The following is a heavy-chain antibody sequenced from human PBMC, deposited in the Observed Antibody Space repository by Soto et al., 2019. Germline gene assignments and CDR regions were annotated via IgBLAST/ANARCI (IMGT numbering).Heavy chain of an antibody. CDR2: SSAYNGNT. J-gene: IGHJ4*02. CDR3: AGGVEGHGDYFDRFDY. V-gene: IGHV1-18*01. D-gene: IGHD4-17*01. Sequence: QVQLVQSGAEVKKPGASVKVSCKASGYTFTSYGISWVRQAPGQGLEWMGWSSAYNGNTNYAQKLQGRGTLTTDPSTSTAYMELRSLRSDDTAVYYCAGGVEGHGDYFDRFDYWGQGTLVTVSS. CDR1: GYTFTSYG.